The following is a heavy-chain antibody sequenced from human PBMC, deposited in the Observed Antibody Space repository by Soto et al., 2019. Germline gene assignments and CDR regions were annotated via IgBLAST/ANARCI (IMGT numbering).Heavy chain of an antibody. Sequence: GGSLRLSCAASGFTFSSYDMHWVRQATGKGLEWVSAIGTAGDTYYPGSVKGRFTISRENAKNSLYLQMNSLRAGDTAVYYCARGLSYGGGEVVPYMDVWGKGTTVTVSS. D-gene: IGHD3-22*01. CDR1: GFTFSSYD. CDR3: ARGLSYGGGEVVPYMDV. J-gene: IGHJ6*03. CDR2: IGTAGDT. V-gene: IGHV3-13*01.